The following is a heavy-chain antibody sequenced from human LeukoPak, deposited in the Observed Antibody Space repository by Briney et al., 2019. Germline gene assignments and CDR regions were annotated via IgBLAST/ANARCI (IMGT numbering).Heavy chain of an antibody. J-gene: IGHJ5*02. V-gene: IGHV3-64D*08. CDR1: GFTFSNLA. CDR2: IGNSGGST. D-gene: IGHD6-13*01. Sequence: GGSLRLSCVASGFTFSNLAMGWVRQAPGKGLEYVSGIGNSGGSTSYADSVKGRFTISRDNSKNTLYLQMSSLTAEDTALNCCVHSPRIAASHPWGQGTLVTVSS. CDR3: VHSPRIAASHP.